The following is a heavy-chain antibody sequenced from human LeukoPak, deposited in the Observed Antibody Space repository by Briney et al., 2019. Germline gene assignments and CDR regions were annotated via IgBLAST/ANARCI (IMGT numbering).Heavy chain of an antibody. CDR3: ARGVVRMGYSSGWVSSRAGDYYYYMDV. Sequence: SETLSLTCTVSGGSISDYYWNWIRQPPGKGLEWIANIYYSGSTYYNPSLKSRVTISVDTSKNQFSLKLSSVTAADTAVCYCARGVVRMGYSSGWVSSRAGDYYYYMDVWGKGTTVTISS. D-gene: IGHD6-19*01. CDR1: GGSISDYY. V-gene: IGHV4-59*04. CDR2: IYYSGST. J-gene: IGHJ6*03.